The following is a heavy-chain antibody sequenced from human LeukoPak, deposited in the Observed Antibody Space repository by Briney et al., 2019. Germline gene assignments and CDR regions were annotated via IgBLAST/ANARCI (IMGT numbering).Heavy chain of an antibody. Sequence: PGGSLRLSCAASGIIFSEAWMHWVRQAPGKGLVWVSRINDDGSFRRYANSVKGRFTISRDNAKNTLFLQMDSLRAEDTAVYYCARVSGPGMNEYYHLWGQGTLVTVSS. V-gene: IGHV3-74*01. D-gene: IGHD3-10*01. CDR1: GIIFSEAW. J-gene: IGHJ1*01. CDR3: ARVSGPGMNEYYHL. CDR2: INDDGSFR.